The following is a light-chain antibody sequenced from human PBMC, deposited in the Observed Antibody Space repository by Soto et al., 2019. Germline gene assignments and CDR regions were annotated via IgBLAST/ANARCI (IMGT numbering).Light chain of an antibody. V-gene: IGLV1-40*01. J-gene: IGLJ3*02. CDR1: SSNLGTGYD. CDR2: ADN. Sequence: QSVLTQPPSVSGAPGQTVSISCTGSSSNLGTGYDVHWYQQFPGRAPKLLIYADNKRPSGVPDRISGSKSGTPASLAMAGLQAEDEANYYCQSYDVSLSAWVFGGGTKLTVL. CDR3: QSYDVSLSAWV.